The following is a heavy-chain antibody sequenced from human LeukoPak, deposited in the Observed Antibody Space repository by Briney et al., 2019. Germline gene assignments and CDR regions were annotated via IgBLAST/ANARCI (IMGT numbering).Heavy chain of an antibody. D-gene: IGHD6-19*01. V-gene: IGHV4-30-2*01. CDR1: GGSISSGGYY. CDR3: ARVAVTVAYYFDY. Sequence: SETLSLTCTVSGGSISSGGYYWSWIRQPPGKGLEWIGYIYHGGSTYYNPSLKSRVTISVDRSKNQFSLKLSSVTAADTAVYYCARVAVTVAYYFDYWGQGTLVTVSS. J-gene: IGHJ4*02. CDR2: IYHGGST.